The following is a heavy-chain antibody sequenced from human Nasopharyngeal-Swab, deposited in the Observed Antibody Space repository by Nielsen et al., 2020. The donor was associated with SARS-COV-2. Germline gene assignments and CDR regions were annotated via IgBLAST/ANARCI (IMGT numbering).Heavy chain of an antibody. CDR3: AKGLEMATADY. CDR2: ISYDGSNK. Sequence: GGSLRLSCAASGFTFSSYGMHWVRQAPGKGLEWVAVISYDGSNKYYADSVKGRFTISRDSSKNTLYLQMNSLRAEDTAVYYCAKGLEMATADYWGQGTLATVSS. J-gene: IGHJ4*02. V-gene: IGHV3-30*18. CDR1: GFTFSSYG. D-gene: IGHD5-24*01.